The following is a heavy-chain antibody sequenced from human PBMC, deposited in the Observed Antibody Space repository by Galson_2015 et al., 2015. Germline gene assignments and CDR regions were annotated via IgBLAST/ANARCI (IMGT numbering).Heavy chain of an antibody. V-gene: IGHV3-30*18. Sequence: SLRLSCAASGFTFSSYGMHWVRQAPGKGLEWVAVISYDGSNKYYADSVKGRFTISRDNSKNTLYLQMNSLRAEDTAVYYCAKDGVGHLYGDPEGWFGPWGQGTRVTVSS. J-gene: IGHJ5*02. CDR2: ISYDGSNK. CDR3: AKDGVGHLYGDPEGWFGP. D-gene: IGHD3-10*01. CDR1: GFTFSSYG.